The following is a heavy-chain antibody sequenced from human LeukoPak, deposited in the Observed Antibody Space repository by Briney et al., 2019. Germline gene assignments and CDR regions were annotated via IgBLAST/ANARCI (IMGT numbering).Heavy chain of an antibody. Sequence: PGGSLRLSCAPSAFTFSSYWTSWARQAPGEGLEWVANIKQDGSEKYYVDSVKGRFTISRDNAKNSLYLQMNSLRAEDTAVYYCARVELRGIYYYYYMDVWGKGTTVSVSS. V-gene: IGHV3-7*01. CDR3: ARVELRGIYYYYYMDV. CDR2: IKQDGSEK. J-gene: IGHJ6*03. D-gene: IGHD3-10*01. CDR1: AFTFSSYW.